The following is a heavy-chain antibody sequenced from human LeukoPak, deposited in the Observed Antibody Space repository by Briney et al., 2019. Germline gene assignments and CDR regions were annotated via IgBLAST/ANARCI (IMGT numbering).Heavy chain of an antibody. Sequence: ASVKVSCKASGYTFTSYAMNWVRQAPGQRLEWMGWINAGNGNTKYSQEFQGRVTITRDTSASIAYMELSSLRSEDMAVYYCARAYNYYDSSGYYLGYYFDYWGERALVTVSS. V-gene: IGHV1-3*03. CDR2: INAGNGNT. D-gene: IGHD3-22*01. CDR3: ARAYNYYDSSGYYLGYYFDY. J-gene: IGHJ4*02. CDR1: GYTFTSYA.